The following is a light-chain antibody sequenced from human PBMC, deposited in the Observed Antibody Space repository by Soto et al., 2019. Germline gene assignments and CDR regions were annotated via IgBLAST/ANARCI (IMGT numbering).Light chain of an antibody. CDR2: LNSDGRH. V-gene: IGLV4-69*01. J-gene: IGLJ3*02. CDR1: SGHTNYA. Sequence: QLVLTQSPSASASLGASVKLTCTLSSGHTNYAIAWHQLQPEKGPRYLMKLNSDGRHSKGDGIPDRFSGSSSGAERYLTISSLRSEDEAAYYCLTWGAGIWVFGGGTKLTVL. CDR3: LTWGAGIWV.